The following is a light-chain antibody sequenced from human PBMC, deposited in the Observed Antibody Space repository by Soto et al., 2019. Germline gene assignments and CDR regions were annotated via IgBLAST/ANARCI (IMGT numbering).Light chain of an antibody. J-gene: IGLJ1*01. CDR3: AAWDDRLSAYV. CDR2: RNN. Sequence: QSFLTQPPSASGTPGQRVTISCSGSSSNIGSNYLYWYQQLPGMAPKLLIYRNNQRPSGVPDRFSGSKSGTSASLAISGLRSEDEAEYYCAAWDDRLSAYVFGSGTKVTVL. V-gene: IGLV1-47*01. CDR1: SSNIGSNY.